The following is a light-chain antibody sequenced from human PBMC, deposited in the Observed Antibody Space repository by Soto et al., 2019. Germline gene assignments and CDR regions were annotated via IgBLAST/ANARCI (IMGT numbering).Light chain of an antibody. CDR1: QALRRTY. CDR2: AAS. V-gene: IGKV3-20*01. CDR3: HQYDNAPQT. Sequence: EIVLMQSPGTLSLSPGERATLSCRASQALRRTYIAWYQQKVGQAPRVLIYAASNRATGIPDRFSGSGSGTYVTLTISRLEPEDFAVYYCHQYDNAPQTFGQGTKVE. J-gene: IGKJ2*01.